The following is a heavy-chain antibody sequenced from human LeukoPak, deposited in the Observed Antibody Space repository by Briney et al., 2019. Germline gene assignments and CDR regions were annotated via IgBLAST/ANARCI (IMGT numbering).Heavy chain of an antibody. D-gene: IGHD6-13*01. J-gene: IGHJ4*02. CDR1: GGTFSSYA. CDR2: IIPIFGTA. CDR3: ARDGTIAAAGAHFDY. Sequence: SVKVSCKASGGTFSSYAISWVRQAPGQGLEWMGGIIPIFGTANHAQKFQGRVTITADESTSTAYMELSSLRSEDTAVYYCARDGTIAAAGAHFDYWGQGTLVTVSS. V-gene: IGHV1-69*01.